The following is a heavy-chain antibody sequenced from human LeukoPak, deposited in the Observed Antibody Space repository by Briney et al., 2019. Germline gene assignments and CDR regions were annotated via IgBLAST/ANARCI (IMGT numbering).Heavy chain of an antibody. V-gene: IGHV3-30-3*01. CDR1: GFTFSSYA. D-gene: IGHD5-18*01. CDR2: ISYDGSNK. Sequence: GRSLRLSCAASGFTFSSYAMHWVRQAPGKGLEWVAVISYDGSNKYYADSVKGRFTISRDNSKNTLYLQMNSLRAEDTAVYYCARDPSTGSRGYRPLGIDYWGQGTLVTVSS. J-gene: IGHJ4*02. CDR3: ARDPSTGSRGYRPLGIDY.